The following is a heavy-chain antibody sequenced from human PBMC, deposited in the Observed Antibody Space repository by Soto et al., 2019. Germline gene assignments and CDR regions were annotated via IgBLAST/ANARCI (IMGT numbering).Heavy chain of an antibody. CDR2: IKQDGSEK. CDR3: ARSRAGRTAASYYDYMDV. CDR1: GFSFSDYW. V-gene: IGHV3-7*01. J-gene: IGHJ6*03. Sequence: GGSLRLSCAAAGFSFSDYWMTWVRQPPGKGLEWVANIKQDGSEKYYADSVKGRFTISRDNAKSSLYLQMNSLRAEDAAVYYCARSRAGRTAASYYDYMDVWGKGTTVTVSS. D-gene: IGHD2-2*01.